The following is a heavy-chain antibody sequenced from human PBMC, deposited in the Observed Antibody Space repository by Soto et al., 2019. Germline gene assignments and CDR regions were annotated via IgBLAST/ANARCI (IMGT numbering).Heavy chain of an antibody. D-gene: IGHD1-20*01. CDR2: IKQDGSEK. CDR1: GFPFSSYW. J-gene: IGHJ6*02. V-gene: IGHV3-7*03. Sequence: GGSLRLSCAASGFPFSSYWMSLVRQAPGKGLEWVANIKQDGSEKYYVDSVKGRFTISRDNAKNSLYLQMNSLSAEDTAVYYCARVCNYGMDVWGQGTTVTVSS. CDR3: ARVCNYGMDV.